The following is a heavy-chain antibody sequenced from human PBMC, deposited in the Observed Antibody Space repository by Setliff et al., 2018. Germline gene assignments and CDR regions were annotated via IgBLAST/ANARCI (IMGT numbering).Heavy chain of an antibody. V-gene: IGHV3-20*04. CDR2: INWNGGST. CDR1: GFTFSDYY. J-gene: IGHJ4*02. D-gene: IGHD3-22*01. Sequence: SCAASGFTFSDYYMSWVRQAPGKGLEWVSTINWNGGSTGYADSVRGRFTISRDGSKSTLYLDMSSLRSEDTAVYYCAKVLDTTGYYYFDFWGQGTLVTVSS. CDR3: AKVLDTTGYYYFDF.